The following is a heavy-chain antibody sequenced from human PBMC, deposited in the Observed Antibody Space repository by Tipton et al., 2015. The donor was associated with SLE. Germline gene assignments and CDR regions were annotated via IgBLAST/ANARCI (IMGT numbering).Heavy chain of an antibody. Sequence: TLSLTCTVSGGSISSSSDYWGWIRQPPGKGLEWIGTIYFSGSTYHNPSLKSRVTMSVDTSKNQFSLKLSSVTAADTAVYYCARRRGSSWYEDYFDYWGQGTLVTVSS. D-gene: IGHD6-13*01. CDR1: GGSISSSSDY. CDR3: ARRRGSSWYEDYFDY. V-gene: IGHV4-39*07. CDR2: IYFSGST. J-gene: IGHJ4*02.